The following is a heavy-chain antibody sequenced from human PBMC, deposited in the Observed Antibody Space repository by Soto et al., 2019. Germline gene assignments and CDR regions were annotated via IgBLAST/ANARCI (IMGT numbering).Heavy chain of an antibody. Sequence: GGSLRLSCVASVFSFSNYTMTWVRQAPGKVLEWVAVISYDGSNKYYADSVKGRFTISRDNSKNTLSLQMNSLRAEDTAVYYCAKDFTSLWRIAALSLFDYWGQGTMVTVSS. D-gene: IGHD6-13*01. CDR3: AKDFTSLWRIAALSLFDY. V-gene: IGHV3-30*18. J-gene: IGHJ4*02. CDR2: ISYDGSNK. CDR1: VFSFSNYT.